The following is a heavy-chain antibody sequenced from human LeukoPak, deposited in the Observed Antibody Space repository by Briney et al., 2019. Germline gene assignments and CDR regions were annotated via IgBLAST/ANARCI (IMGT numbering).Heavy chain of an antibody. Sequence: GGSLRLSCAASGFSFSNYWMYWVRQAPRKGLVCVSRINPDGRTTSYVDSVKGRFTISRDNAKNTLYLQMNSLRAEDTAVYYCARDKAVAGTGVGFDLWGQGTMVTVSS. V-gene: IGHV3-74*01. CDR1: GFSFSNYW. J-gene: IGHJ3*01. D-gene: IGHD6-19*01. CDR2: INPDGRTT. CDR3: ARDKAVAGTGVGFDL.